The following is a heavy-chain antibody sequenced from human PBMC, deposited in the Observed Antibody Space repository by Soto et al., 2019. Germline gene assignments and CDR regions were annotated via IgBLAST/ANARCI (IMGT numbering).Heavy chain of an antibody. Sequence: QVQLVESGGGVVQPGRSLRLSCAASGFTFSSYGMHWVRQAPGKGLEWVAVIWYDGSNKYYADSVKGRFTISRDNSRNALYLEMNSLRAEDTAVYYCARDLALDYWGQGTLVTVSS. CDR3: ARDLALDY. CDR2: IWYDGSNK. CDR1: GFTFSSYG. V-gene: IGHV3-33*01. D-gene: IGHD5-12*01. J-gene: IGHJ4*02.